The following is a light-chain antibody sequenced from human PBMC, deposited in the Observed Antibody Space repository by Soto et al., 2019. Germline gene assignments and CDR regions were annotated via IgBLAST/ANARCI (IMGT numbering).Light chain of an antibody. J-gene: IGLJ1*01. Sequence: QSVLTQPASVSGSPGQSITIPCTGTSNDIGGYNYFSWYQQFPGKAPKLIIYDVTNRPSGVSFRFSGSKSGNTASLTISGLQAEDEAGYHCSSYSSTSTRRLCGAGTKVTVL. CDR3: SSYSSTSTRRL. CDR2: DVT. CDR1: SNDIGGYNY. V-gene: IGLV2-14*03.